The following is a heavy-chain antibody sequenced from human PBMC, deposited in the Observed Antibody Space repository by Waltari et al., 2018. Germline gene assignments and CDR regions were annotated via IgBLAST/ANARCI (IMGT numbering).Heavy chain of an antibody. CDR2: IYYSGST. J-gene: IGHJ5*02. V-gene: IGHV4-39*01. Sequence: LQLQESGPGLVKPSETLSLTCTVSGGSISSSSYYWGWIRQPPGKGLEWIGSIYYSGSTYYNPSPKSRVTISVDTSKNQFSLKLSSVTAADTAVYYCARRPTVAGSHWFDPWGQGTLVTVSS. CDR3: ARRPTVAGSHWFDP. CDR1: GGSISSSSYY. D-gene: IGHD6-19*01.